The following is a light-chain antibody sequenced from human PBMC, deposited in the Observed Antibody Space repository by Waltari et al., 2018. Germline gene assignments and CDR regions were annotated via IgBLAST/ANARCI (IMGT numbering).Light chain of an antibody. CDR2: DAS. V-gene: IGKV3-20*01. CDR3: LQVDSFPRT. Sequence: EIVLTQSPGTLSLSPGERATLSCRASQSVSSSHLAWYQQKPGQAPRLLIYDASSRATGIPDRFSGSGSGTDFTLTINRLEPEDFATYYCLQVDSFPRTFGQGTKVEVK. CDR1: QSVSSSH. J-gene: IGKJ1*01.